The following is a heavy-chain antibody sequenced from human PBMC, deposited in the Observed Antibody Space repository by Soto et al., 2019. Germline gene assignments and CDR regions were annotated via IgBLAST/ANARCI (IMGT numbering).Heavy chain of an antibody. CDR2: IYHSGST. CDR1: GGFNSSGGYS. V-gene: IGHV4-30-2*01. Sequence: NPSETVSLTGAVSGGFNSSGGYSWSWIRQPPGKGLEWIGYIYHSGSTYYNPSLKSRVTISVDRSKNQFSLKLSSVTAADTAVYYCARRIVATETFDYWGQGTLVTVSS. J-gene: IGHJ4*02. D-gene: IGHD5-12*01. CDR3: ARRIVATETFDY.